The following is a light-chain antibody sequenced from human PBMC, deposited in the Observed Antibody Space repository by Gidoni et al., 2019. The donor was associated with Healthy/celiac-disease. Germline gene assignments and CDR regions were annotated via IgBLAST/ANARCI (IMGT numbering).Light chain of an antibody. CDR1: SSDVGGYNY. CDR3: SSYTSSSTYV. Sequence: QSALTQPAAVSGSPGPSITISCTGTSSDVGGYNYVSWYQQHPGKAPKLMIYEVSKRPSGVSHRFSGSQSGNTASLTISGLQAEDEADYYCSSYTSSSTYVFGTGTKVTVL. V-gene: IGLV2-14*01. J-gene: IGLJ1*01. CDR2: EVS.